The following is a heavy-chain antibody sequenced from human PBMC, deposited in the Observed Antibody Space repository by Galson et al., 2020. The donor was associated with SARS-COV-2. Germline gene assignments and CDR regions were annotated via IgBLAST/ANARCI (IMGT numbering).Heavy chain of an antibody. CDR1: GFTFSSYW. V-gene: IGHV3-74*01. CDR3: ARGDMGNDYFDY. Sequence: GGSLRLSCAVSGFTFSSYWMHWVRQAQGKGLVWVSRIYSEGSSTSYADSVKGRFTISGDNAKNTLYLQMNSLRAEDTAVYYCARGDMGNDYFDYWGQGTLVTVSS. CDR2: IYSEGSST. D-gene: IGHD7-27*01. J-gene: IGHJ4*02.